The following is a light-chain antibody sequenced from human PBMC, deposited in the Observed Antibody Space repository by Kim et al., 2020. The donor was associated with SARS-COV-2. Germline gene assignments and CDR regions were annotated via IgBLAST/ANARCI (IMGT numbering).Light chain of an antibody. CDR1: QSVGKY. Sequence: GERASLSCRGSQSVGKYVAWYQQRPGQTPRLCIYEAFTRATGVPLRFSATGSGTEFTLTISSLQPEDFATYYCQEYKVWPPVFAFGQGTKLEI. V-gene: IGKV3-15*01. CDR2: EAF. CDR3: QEYKVWPPVFA. J-gene: IGKJ2*01.